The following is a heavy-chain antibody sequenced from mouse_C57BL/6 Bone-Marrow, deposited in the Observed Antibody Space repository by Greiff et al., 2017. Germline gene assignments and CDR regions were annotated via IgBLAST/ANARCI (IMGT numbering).Heavy chain of an antibody. Sequence: EVMLVESGEGLVKPGGSLKLSCAASGFTFSSYAMSWVRQTPEKRLEWVAYISSGGDYIYYADTVKGRFTISRDNARNTLYLQMSSLKSEDTAMYYCTREGIVTPYYYAMDYWGQGTSVTVSS. CDR1: GFTFSSYA. CDR2: ISSGGDYI. J-gene: IGHJ4*01. D-gene: IGHD2-5*01. CDR3: TREGIVTPYYYAMDY. V-gene: IGHV5-9-1*02.